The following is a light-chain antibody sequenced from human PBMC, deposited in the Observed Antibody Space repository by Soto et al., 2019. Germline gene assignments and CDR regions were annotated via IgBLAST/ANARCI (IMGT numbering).Light chain of an antibody. CDR3: QRANTFPVT. CDR2: GIS. J-gene: IGKJ3*01. CDR1: QGVGNW. V-gene: IGKV1D-12*01. Sequence: DVQMTQSPSSVSASVGDRVTITCRASQGVGNWLAWYQYKPGKAPKLLIYGISTLQSGVPSRFSGNGSGTDFTLTISSLQTEDFATYSCQRANTFPVTFGPGTKVEIK.